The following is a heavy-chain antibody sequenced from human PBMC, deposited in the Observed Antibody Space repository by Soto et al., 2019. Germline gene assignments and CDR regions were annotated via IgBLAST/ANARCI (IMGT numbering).Heavy chain of an antibody. CDR3: ARDDWGMIDY. V-gene: IGHV6-1*01. D-gene: IGHD2-21*01. CDR1: GDRVSSNIAA. CDR2: TYYRSKWYN. Sequence: QSPTLSLTCGISGDRVSSNIAAWNWIRQSPSRGLEWLGRTYYRSKWYNDYAGSVKSRITLHPDTSKNQFSLQLNSVTPEDSGVYYCARDDWGMIDYWGQGTLVTVSS. J-gene: IGHJ4*02.